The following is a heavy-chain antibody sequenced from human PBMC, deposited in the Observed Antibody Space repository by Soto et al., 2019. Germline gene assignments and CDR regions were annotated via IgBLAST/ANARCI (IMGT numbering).Heavy chain of an antibody. CDR1: GYTLTELS. V-gene: IGHV1-24*01. D-gene: IGHD3-10*01. CDR2: FDPEDGET. Sequence: GASVKVSCKVSGYTLTELSMHWVRQAPGKGLEWMGGFDPEDGETIYAQKFQGRVTMTEDTSTDAAYMELSSLRSEDTAVYYCATPTYYYGSGSYYRLAYWGQGTLVTVSS. CDR3: ATPTYYYGSGSYYRLAY. J-gene: IGHJ4*02.